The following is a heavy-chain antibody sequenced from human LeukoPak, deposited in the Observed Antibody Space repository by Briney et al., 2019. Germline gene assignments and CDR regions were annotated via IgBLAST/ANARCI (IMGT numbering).Heavy chain of an antibody. D-gene: IGHD5-18*01. J-gene: IGHJ5*02. Sequence: ASVKVSCKASGYTFTSYYMHWVRQAPGEGLEWMGIINPSGGSTSYAQKFQGRVTMTRDTSISTAYMELSRLRSDDTAVYYCARDRYVNTAMDPWGQGTLVTVSS. CDR3: ARDRYVNTAMDP. CDR1: GYTFTSYY. CDR2: INPSGGST. V-gene: IGHV1-46*01.